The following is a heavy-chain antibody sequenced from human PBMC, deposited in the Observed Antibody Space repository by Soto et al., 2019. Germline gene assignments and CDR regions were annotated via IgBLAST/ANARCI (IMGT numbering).Heavy chain of an antibody. CDR3: ARAYCSSTSCYPPGWFVYYYYGMDV. V-gene: IGHV3-33*01. CDR1: GFTFSSYD. J-gene: IGHJ6*02. D-gene: IGHD2-2*01. CDR2: IWYDGSNK. Sequence: GGSLRLSCAASGFTFSSYDMHWVRQAPGKGLEWVAVIWYDGSNKYYADSVKGRFTISRDNSKNTLYLQMNSLRAEDTAVYYCARAYCSSTSCYPPGWFVYYYYGMDVWGQGTTVTVSS.